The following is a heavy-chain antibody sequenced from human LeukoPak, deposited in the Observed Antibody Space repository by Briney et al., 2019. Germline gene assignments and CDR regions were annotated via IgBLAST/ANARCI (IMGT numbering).Heavy chain of an antibody. V-gene: IGHV3-23*01. CDR2: ISGRGGST. J-gene: IGHJ4*02. CDR1: GFTFSSYA. D-gene: IGHD3-16*02. Sequence: GGSLRLSCAASGFTFSSYAMSWVRQAPGKGLEWVSAISGRGGSTYYADSVKGRFTISRDNSKNTLYLQMNSLRAEDTAVYYCAKDPYYDYVWGSYRYTNYFDYWGQGTLVTVSS. CDR3: AKDPYYDYVWGSYRYTNYFDY.